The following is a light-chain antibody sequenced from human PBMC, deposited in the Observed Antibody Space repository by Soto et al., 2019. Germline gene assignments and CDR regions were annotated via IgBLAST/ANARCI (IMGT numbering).Light chain of an antibody. J-gene: IGKJ5*01. CDR1: QSVSSSY. Sequence: EIVLTQSPGTLSLSPGERATLSCRASQSVSSSYLAWYQRKPGQAPRLLIFRASTRATGVPARFSGRGSGTDFTLTISGLQSEDFAVYYCQQRSNWPITFGQGTRLEIK. CDR3: QQRSNWPIT. CDR2: RAS. V-gene: IGKV3D-20*02.